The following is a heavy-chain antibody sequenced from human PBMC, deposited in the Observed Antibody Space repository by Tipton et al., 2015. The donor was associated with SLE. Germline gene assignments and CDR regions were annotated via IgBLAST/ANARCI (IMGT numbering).Heavy chain of an antibody. CDR3: AKDWGISSSSGPQDY. D-gene: IGHD6-6*01. CDR2: IYSGGST. J-gene: IGHJ4*02. Sequence: GSLRLSCAASGFTVSSNYMSWVRQAPGKGLEWVSVIYSGGSTYYADSVKGRITISRDNAKNSLYLQMNSLRAEDTAVYYCAKDWGISSSSGPQDYWGQGTLVTVSS. V-gene: IGHV3-53*05. CDR1: GFTVSSNY.